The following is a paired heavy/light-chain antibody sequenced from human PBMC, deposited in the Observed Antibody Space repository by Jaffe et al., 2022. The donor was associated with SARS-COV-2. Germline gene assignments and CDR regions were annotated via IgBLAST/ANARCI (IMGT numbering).Light chain of an antibody. Sequence: SYELTQPPSVSVSPGQTASITCSGDKLGDKYACWYQQKPGQSPVLVIYQDSKRPSGIPERFSGSNSGNTATLTISGTQAMDEADYYCQAWDSSTFYVFGTGTKVTVL. J-gene: IGLJ1*01. CDR3: QAWDSSTFYV. CDR1: KLGDKY. V-gene: IGLV3-1*01. CDR2: QDS.
Heavy chain of an antibody. CDR1: GGTFSSYA. J-gene: IGHJ4*02. Sequence: QVQLVQSGAEVKKPGSSVKVSCKASGGTFSSYAISWVRQAPGQGLEWMGGIIPIFGTANYAQKFQGRVTITADESTSTAYMELSSLRSEDTAVYYCASQYCSSTSCYKDYYFDYWGQGTLVTVSS. D-gene: IGHD2-2*02. CDR2: IIPIFGTA. CDR3: ASQYCSSTSCYKDYYFDY. V-gene: IGHV1-69*01.